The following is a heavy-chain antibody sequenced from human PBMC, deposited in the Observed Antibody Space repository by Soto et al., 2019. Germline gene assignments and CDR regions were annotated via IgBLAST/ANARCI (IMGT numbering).Heavy chain of an antibody. CDR1: GGTFSSYA. D-gene: IGHD2-21*01. CDR3: AASLYQPLLPSIDN. V-gene: IGHV1-46*01. Sequence: ASVKVSCKASGGTFSSYAISWVRQAPGQGLEWMGIISPTGSDTTYSQKFQARVTMTRDTSTSTVYMDLSSLTSEDTAMYYCAASLYQPLLPSIDNWGQGTLVTVSS. CDR2: ISPTGSDT. J-gene: IGHJ4*02.